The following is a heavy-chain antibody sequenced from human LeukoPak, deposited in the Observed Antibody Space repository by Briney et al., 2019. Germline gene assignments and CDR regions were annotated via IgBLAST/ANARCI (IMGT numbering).Heavy chain of an antibody. Sequence: SETLSLTCTVSGGSISYYYWNWIRQPPGKGLEWIGYIYYSGSTNYTPSLKSRVTISLGTSKNQFSLKLSSVTAADTAVYYCARVYGDYVDYWGQGTLVTVSS. V-gene: IGHV4-59*01. CDR3: ARVYGDYVDY. D-gene: IGHD4-17*01. J-gene: IGHJ4*02. CDR1: GGSISYYY. CDR2: IYYSGST.